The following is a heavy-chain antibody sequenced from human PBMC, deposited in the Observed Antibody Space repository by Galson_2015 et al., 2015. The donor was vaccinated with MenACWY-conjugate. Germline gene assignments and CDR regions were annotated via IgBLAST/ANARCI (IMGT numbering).Heavy chain of an antibody. CDR1: NITLRGYA. CDR3: ARSKAGGNY. D-gene: IGHD3-16*01. V-gene: IGHV3-21*01. J-gene: IGHJ4*02. Sequence: SLRLSCAASNITLRGYAMSWVRQPPGKGLEWVSTIGSSSSGTYYADSVKGRFTISRDNAKNSLYLQMNSLRAEDTAVYYCARSKAGGNYWGQGTLVTVSS. CDR2: IGSSSSGT.